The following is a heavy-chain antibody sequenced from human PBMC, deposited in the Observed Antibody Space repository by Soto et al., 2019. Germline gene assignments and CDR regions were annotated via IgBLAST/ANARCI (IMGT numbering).Heavy chain of an antibody. CDR1: GGSISSSNW. CDR3: ARDLGYSSSSNWFDP. D-gene: IGHD6-13*01. CDR2: IYHSGST. V-gene: IGHV4-4*02. J-gene: IGHJ5*02. Sequence: QVQLQESGPGLVKPSGTLSLTCAVSGGSISSSNWWSWVRQPPGKGLEWIGEIYHSGSTNYNPSLKSRVTISVDKSKNQFALKLSSVTAADTAVYYCARDLGYSSSSNWFDPWGQGTLVTVSS.